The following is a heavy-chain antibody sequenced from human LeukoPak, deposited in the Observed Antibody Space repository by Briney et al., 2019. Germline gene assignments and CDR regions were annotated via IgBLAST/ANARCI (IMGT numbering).Heavy chain of an antibody. CDR3: ARDQGLTAPPPYGLDV. D-gene: IGHD5-18*01. CDR2: IIPALNIT. CDR1: VGTFSSSA. Sequence: SVKVSCKTSVGTFSSSAITWGRPAPGQGLEWMGRIIPALNITSYAQKFQGRVTTTADTSTSTAYMELSSLRSEETAVYYCARDQGLTAPPPYGLDVWGQGTTVTVSS. V-gene: IGHV1-69*04. J-gene: IGHJ6*02.